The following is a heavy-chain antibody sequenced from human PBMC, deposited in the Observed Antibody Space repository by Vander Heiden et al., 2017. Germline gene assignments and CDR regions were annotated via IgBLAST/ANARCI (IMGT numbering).Heavy chain of an antibody. CDR3: ASSGYCTGATCTFDY. J-gene: IGHJ4*02. V-gene: IGHV4-31*03. CDR1: GGSIGSGGYY. CDR2: IYSSGST. D-gene: IGHD2-8*02. Sequence: QVQLQESGPGLVKPSQTLSLTCTVYGGSIGSGGYYWSWIRQHPGKGLEWIGYIYSSGSTYYNPSLKSRVTISVDTSKNQFSLKLTSVTAADTAVYYCASSGYCTGATCTFDYWGQGTLVTVSS.